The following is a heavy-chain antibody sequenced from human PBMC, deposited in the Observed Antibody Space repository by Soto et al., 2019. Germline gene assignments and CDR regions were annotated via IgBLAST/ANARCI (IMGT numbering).Heavy chain of an antibody. CDR1: GFTFSNAW. Sequence: GGSLRLSCAASGFTFSNAWMNWVRQAPGKGLEWVGRIKSKTDGGTTDYAAPVKGRFTISRDDSKNTLYLQMNSLKTEDTAVYYCTSRRDYYGSGSYYNAVVDYWGQGTLVTVSS. V-gene: IGHV3-15*07. CDR3: TSRRDYYGSGSYYNAVVDY. CDR2: IKSKTDGGTT. D-gene: IGHD3-10*01. J-gene: IGHJ4*02.